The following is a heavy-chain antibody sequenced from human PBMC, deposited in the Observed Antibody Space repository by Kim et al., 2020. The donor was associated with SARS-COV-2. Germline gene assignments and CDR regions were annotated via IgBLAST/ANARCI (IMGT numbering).Heavy chain of an antibody. Sequence: GASLKISCKGSGYSFTSYWIGWVRQMPGKGLEWMGIIYPGDSDTRYSPSFQGQVTISADKSISTAYLQWSSLKASDTAMYYCARWGWIAARPMDAFDIWGQGTMVTVSS. CDR2: IYPGDSDT. V-gene: IGHV5-51*01. J-gene: IGHJ3*02. D-gene: IGHD6-6*01. CDR3: ARWGWIAARPMDAFDI. CDR1: GYSFTSYW.